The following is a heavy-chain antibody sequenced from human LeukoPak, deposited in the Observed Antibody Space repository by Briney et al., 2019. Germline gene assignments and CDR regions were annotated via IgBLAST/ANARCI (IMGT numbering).Heavy chain of an antibody. CDR3: ARVRQTFGVDNYFDY. V-gene: IGHV1-69*05. CDR2: IIPIFGTA. Sequence: SVKVSCKASGYTFTSYGISWVRQAPGQGLEWMGGIIPIFGTANYAQKFQGRVTITTDESTSTAYMELSSLRSEDTAVYYCARVRQTFGVDNYFDYWGQGTLVTVSS. CDR1: GYTFTSYG. D-gene: IGHD3-3*01. J-gene: IGHJ4*02.